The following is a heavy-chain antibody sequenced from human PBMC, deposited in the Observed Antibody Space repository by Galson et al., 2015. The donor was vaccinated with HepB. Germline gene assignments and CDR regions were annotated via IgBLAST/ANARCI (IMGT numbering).Heavy chain of an antibody. V-gene: IGHV3-21*01. Sequence: SLRLSCAASGFIFSSYKMNWVRQAPGKGLEWVSSIRTSRTHISYADSVKGRFTISRDNAKSSLYLQMNSLRAEDTAVYYCAREYRYTRGWSIDYWGQGTLVTVSS. J-gene: IGHJ4*02. CDR3: AREYRYTRGWSIDY. D-gene: IGHD6-19*01. CDR1: GFIFSSYK. CDR2: IRTSRTHI.